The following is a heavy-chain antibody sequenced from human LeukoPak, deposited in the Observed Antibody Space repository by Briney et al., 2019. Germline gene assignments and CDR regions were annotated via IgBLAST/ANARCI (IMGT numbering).Heavy chain of an antibody. CDR3: ASSLRYFGLDY. J-gene: IGHJ4*02. CDR2: IWYDGSNK. D-gene: IGHD3-9*01. CDR1: GFTFSSYG. V-gene: IGHV3-33*01. Sequence: GGSLRLSGAASGFTFSSYGMRRVRQAPGKGLEWVADIWYDGSNKYYADSVKGRFTISRDNSKNTLYLQMNRLRAEDTAVYYCASSLRYFGLDYWGQGTLVTVSS.